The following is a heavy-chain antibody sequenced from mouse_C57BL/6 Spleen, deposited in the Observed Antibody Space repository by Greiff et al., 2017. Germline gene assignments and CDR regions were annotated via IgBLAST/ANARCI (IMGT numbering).Heavy chain of an antibody. J-gene: IGHJ3*01. CDR3: ARTSDWVWDAWFAY. CDR1: GYTFTGYW. D-gene: IGHD4-1*01. CDR2: ILPGGGST. V-gene: IGHV1-9*01. Sequence: VQLVESGAELMKPGASVKLSCKATGYTFTGYWIEWVKQRPGHGLEWIGEILPGGGSTNYNEKFKGKATFTADTSSNTAYMQLSSLPTEDSAIYYCARTSDWVWDAWFAYWGQGTLVTVSA.